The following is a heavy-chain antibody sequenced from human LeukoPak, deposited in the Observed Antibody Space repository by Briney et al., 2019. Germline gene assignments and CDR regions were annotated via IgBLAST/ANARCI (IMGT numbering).Heavy chain of an antibody. D-gene: IGHD6-19*01. CDR1: GFTFSSYS. V-gene: IGHV3-48*01. Sequence: GGSLRLSCAASGFTFSSYSMNWVRQAPGKGLEWVSYISSSSSTIYYADSVKGRFTISRDNAKNSLYLQMNSLRAEDTAVYYCARGLWGVAGRGDAFDIWGQGTMVIVSS. CDR3: ARGLWGVAGRGDAFDI. J-gene: IGHJ3*02. CDR2: ISSSSSTI.